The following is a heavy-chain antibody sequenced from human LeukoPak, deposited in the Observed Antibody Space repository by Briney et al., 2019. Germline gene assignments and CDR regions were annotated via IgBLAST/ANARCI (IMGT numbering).Heavy chain of an antibody. Sequence: HLGGSLRLSCAASGFTFSSYGMHWVRQAPGKGLEWVAVIIHDGSNKFYADSAKGRFSISRDNAKNTLYLQMNFLRPEDTALYFCVKDWGPRFASGSSYFDSWGQGTLVTVSS. J-gene: IGHJ4*02. CDR1: GFTFSSYG. V-gene: IGHV3-30*02. CDR2: IIHDGSNK. D-gene: IGHD3-10*01. CDR3: VKDWGPRFASGSSYFDS.